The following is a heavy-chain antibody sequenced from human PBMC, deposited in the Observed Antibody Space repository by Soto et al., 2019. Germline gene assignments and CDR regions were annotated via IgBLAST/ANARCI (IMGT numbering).Heavy chain of an antibody. CDR1: GYALSSYH. CDR3: ARALPRSSGYAYGALDY. V-gene: IGHV1-46*01. J-gene: IGHJ4*02. CDR2: INPSGVST. D-gene: IGHD5-18*01. Sequence: QVQLVQSGAEVKKPGASVRVSCKASGYALSSYHMHWVRQAPGQGLAWMGIINPSGVSTAYAQRFQGRLTVTRDTSTSTVYMELSGLRSEDTAVYYCARALPRSSGYAYGALDYWGQGTLVTVSP.